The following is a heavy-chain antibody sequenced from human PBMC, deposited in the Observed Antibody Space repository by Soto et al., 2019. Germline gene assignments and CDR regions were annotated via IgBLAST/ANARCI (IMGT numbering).Heavy chain of an antibody. Sequence: GESLKISCKGSGYSFTTYWLAWVRQMPGKGLEYMGIIYPGDSDARYSPSFQGQVTISADKSISTAYLQWSRLKDSDTAIYYCARSRVSTPRLEDPFDIWGQGTMVTVSS. J-gene: IGHJ3*02. D-gene: IGHD5-12*01. CDR2: IYPGDSDA. CDR3: ARSRVSTPRLEDPFDI. CDR1: GYSFTTYW. V-gene: IGHV5-51*01.